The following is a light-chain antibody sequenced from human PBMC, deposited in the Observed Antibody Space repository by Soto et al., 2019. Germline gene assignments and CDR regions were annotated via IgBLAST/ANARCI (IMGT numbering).Light chain of an antibody. V-gene: IGLV2-14*01. CDR1: NRDVGSYNL. CDR3: AAWDDRLSGLV. J-gene: IGLJ2*01. Sequence: QSALTQPASVSGSPGQSITIACTGTNRDVGSYNLVSWYQQRPGEAPKLIISEVRNRPSGISYRFTGSKSGNTASLTISGLRSEDEADYYCAAWDDRLSGLVFGRGTKLTVL. CDR2: EVR.